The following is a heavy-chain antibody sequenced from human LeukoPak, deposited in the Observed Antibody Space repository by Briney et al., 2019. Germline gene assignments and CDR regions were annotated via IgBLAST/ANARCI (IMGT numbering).Heavy chain of an antibody. Sequence: GGSLRLSCAASGFTFSSYAMSWVRQAPGKGLEWVAFIGYDGTNKYYADSVKGRFTISRDNSKNTVYLQMNSLRAEDTAVYYCARATVYYMDVWGKGTTVTVSS. CDR2: IGYDGTNK. V-gene: IGHV3-30*02. D-gene: IGHD4-11*01. CDR1: GFTFSSYA. CDR3: ARATVYYMDV. J-gene: IGHJ6*03.